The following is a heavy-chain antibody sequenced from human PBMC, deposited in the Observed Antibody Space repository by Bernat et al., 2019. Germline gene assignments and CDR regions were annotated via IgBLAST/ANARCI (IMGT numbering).Heavy chain of an antibody. CDR1: GFTFSSYP. V-gene: IGHV3-23*04. CDR2: IRDVGGET. J-gene: IGHJ4*02. CDR3: ERDQSDDWANIQY. D-gene: IGHD3-9*01. Sequence: EVQLVESGGNLVQPGGSLRPSCAGSGFTFSSYPMNWARQAPGKGLEWVSVIRDVGGETIYGDSGKGRFPISRDNSRNTLYLQMNSLRAEDTAVYYCERDQSDDWANIQYWGQGTLVTVSS.